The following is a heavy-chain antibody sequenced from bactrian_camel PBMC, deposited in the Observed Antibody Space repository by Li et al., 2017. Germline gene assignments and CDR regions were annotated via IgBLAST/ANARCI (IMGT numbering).Heavy chain of an antibody. D-gene: IGHD3*01. CDR3: VVDYEFCLAYSMPKATY. CDR2: IDTDGKT. V-gene: IGHV3S53*01. J-gene: IGHJ4*01. Sequence: VQLVESGGGAVEAGGSLLLSCVAAKDHYLTWTIGWFRQAPGKEREGVAVIDTDGKTAYADSVKGRFTISQDSATKAVNLQMNSLKPEDTAMYYCVVDYEFCLAYSMPKATYWGQGTQVTVS. CDR1: KDHYLTWT.